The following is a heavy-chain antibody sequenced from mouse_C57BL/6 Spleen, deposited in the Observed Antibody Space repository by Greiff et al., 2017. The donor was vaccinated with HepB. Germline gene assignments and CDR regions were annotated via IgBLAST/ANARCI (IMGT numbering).Heavy chain of an antibody. Sequence: EVQRVESGAELVRPGSSVKMSCKTSGYTFTSYGINWVKQRPGQGLEWIGYIYIGNGYTEYNEKFKGKATLTSDTSSSTAYMQLSSLTSEDSAIYFCAREGPLYGSSLAWFAYWGQGTLVTVSA. CDR3: AREGPLYGSSLAWFAY. V-gene: IGHV1-58*01. CDR2: IYIGNGYT. D-gene: IGHD1-1*01. J-gene: IGHJ3*01. CDR1: GYTFTSYG.